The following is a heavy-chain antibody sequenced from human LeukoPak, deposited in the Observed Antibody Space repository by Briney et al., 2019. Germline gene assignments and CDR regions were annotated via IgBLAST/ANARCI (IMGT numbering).Heavy chain of an antibody. Sequence: SETLSLTCTVSGGSISSSSYYWGWIRQPPGKGLEWIGSIYYSGGTYYNPSLKSRVTISVDTSKNQFSLKLNSVTAADTAVYYCARDHLANLASRLFDPWGQGSLVTVSS. V-gene: IGHV4-39*07. J-gene: IGHJ5*02. CDR3: ARDHLANLASRLFDP. D-gene: IGHD3-3*01. CDR1: GGSISSSSYY. CDR2: IYYSGGT.